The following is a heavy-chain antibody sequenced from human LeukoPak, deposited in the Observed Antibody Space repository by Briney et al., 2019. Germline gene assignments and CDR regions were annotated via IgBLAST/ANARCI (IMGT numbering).Heavy chain of an antibody. CDR3: VRDPSGSGFAFDS. Sequence: GGSLRLSCAASGFTVSSNYMSWVRQAPGKGLEWVAFIWFDGSNKHYADSVKGRFTISRDNSEDTLYLQMNSLRAEDTAVYYCVRDPSGSGFAFDSWGQGALVTVSS. D-gene: IGHD1-1*01. CDR2: IWFDGSNK. J-gene: IGHJ4*02. V-gene: IGHV3-33*08. CDR1: GFTVSSNY.